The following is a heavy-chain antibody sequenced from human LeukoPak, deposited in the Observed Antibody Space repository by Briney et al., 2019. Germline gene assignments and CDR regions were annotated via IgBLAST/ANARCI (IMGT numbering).Heavy chain of an antibody. V-gene: IGHV3-66*01. Sequence: PGGSLRLSCAASGFTVSSNYMSWVRQAPGKGLEWVSLIYSGGSTYYADSVKGRFTISRDNSKNTLYLQMNSLRAEDTAVYYCARGPLGKAAAGGTFDYWGQGTLVTVSS. D-gene: IGHD6-13*01. CDR3: ARGPLGKAAAGGTFDY. CDR2: IYSGGST. J-gene: IGHJ4*02. CDR1: GFTVSSNY.